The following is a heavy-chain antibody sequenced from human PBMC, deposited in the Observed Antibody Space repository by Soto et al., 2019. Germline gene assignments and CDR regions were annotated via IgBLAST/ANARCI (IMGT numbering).Heavy chain of an antibody. V-gene: IGHV3-74*01. CDR3: VRSTSGCFDY. J-gene: IGHJ4*02. CDR1: GFTFSHYW. D-gene: IGHD2-8*01. Sequence: EVQLLQSGGGSVRPGGTLTLSCAASGFTFSHYWMHWVRQVPGRGLLWVSRLNHDANRTAYADSVRGRFTISRDNAKNTLYLHMSSVRAEDSATYYCVRSTSGCFDYWGQGAAVSVSS. CDR2: LNHDANRT.